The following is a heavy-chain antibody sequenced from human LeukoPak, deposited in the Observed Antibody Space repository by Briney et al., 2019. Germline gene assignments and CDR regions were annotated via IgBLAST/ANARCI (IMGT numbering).Heavy chain of an antibody. CDR3: ARDRELGV. Sequence: KPSETLSLTCTVSGGSISIFYWSWNRQPPGKGLEWIGYIYDSVNTNYNPSLKSRVTISVDMSRNQFSLKLNSVTAADTAIYYCARDRELGVWGQGTTVTVSS. CDR2: IYDSVNT. CDR1: GGSISIFY. J-gene: IGHJ6*02. V-gene: IGHV4-59*01. D-gene: IGHD1-26*01.